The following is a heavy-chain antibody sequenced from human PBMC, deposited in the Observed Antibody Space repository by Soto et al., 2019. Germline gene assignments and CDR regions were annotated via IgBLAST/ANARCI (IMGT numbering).Heavy chain of an antibody. V-gene: IGHV4-59*01. J-gene: IGHJ6*02. Sequence: ASETLSLTCTVSGGSISSYYWSWIRQPPGKGLEWIGYMYNTGSTIYNPSLKSRVTISVDTSKNQFSLKLNSVTTADTAVYYCARDLWGYCGADCYPLDVWGQGTTVTVSS. CDR3: ARDLWGYCGADCYPLDV. CDR1: GGSISSYY. D-gene: IGHD2-21*02. CDR2: MYNTGST.